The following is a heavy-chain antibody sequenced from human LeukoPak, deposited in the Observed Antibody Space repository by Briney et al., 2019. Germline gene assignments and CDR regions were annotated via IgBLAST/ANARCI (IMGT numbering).Heavy chain of an antibody. V-gene: IGHV3-53*04. J-gene: IGHJ6*02. D-gene: IGHD3-10*01. CDR3: GVVVGSGTYYIHSGMDV. CDR1: GCTFSHNY. Sequence: PGGSLRPSCAASGCTFSHNYMHWVRQAPGKGLEWVSVIYSGGSTYYADSVKGRFTISRHNSKNTLYLQMNSLRAEDTAVYYCGVVVGSGTYYIHSGMDVWGQGTTVTVSS. CDR2: IYSGGST.